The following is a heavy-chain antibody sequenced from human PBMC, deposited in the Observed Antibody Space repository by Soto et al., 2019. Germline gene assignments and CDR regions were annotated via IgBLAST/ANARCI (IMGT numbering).Heavy chain of an antibody. CDR1: GFTFSSYA. Sequence: LRLSCAASGFTFSSYAMHWVRQAPGKGLEWVAVISYDGSNKYYADSVKGRFTISRDNSKNTLYLQMNSLRAEDTAVYYCARDRWDYDSSGYLFDYWGQGTLVTVSS. V-gene: IGHV3-30-3*01. CDR2: ISYDGSNK. CDR3: ARDRWDYDSSGYLFDY. J-gene: IGHJ4*02. D-gene: IGHD3-22*01.